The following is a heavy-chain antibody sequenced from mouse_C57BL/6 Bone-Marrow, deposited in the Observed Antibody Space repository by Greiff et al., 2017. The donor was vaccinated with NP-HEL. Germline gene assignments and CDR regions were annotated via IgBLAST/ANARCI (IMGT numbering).Heavy chain of an antibody. CDR2: IYPGSGST. CDR1: GYTFTSYW. V-gene: IGHV1-55*01. J-gene: IGHJ3*01. D-gene: IGHD2-3*01. Sequence: VQLQQSGAELVKPGASVKMSCKASGYTFTSYWITWVKQRPGQGLEWIGDIYPGSGSTNYNEKFKSKATLTVDPYSSTAYMQLSSLTAEDYAVYYCARYPDGYYEEGWCAYWGQGTLVTVSA. CDR3: ARYPDGYYEEGWCAY.